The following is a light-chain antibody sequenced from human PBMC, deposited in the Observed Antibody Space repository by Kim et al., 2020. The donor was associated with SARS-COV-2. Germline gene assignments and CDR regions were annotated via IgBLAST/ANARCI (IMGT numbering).Light chain of an antibody. Sequence: GQSLSSSCTGTSSDVGVYNYVSWYQQHPGKAPKLMIYDVNKRPSGVPERFSGSKSGNTASLTISGLQAEDEADYYCCSYAGSYTFVFGGGTQLTVL. J-gene: IGLJ3*02. CDR3: CSYAGSYTFV. V-gene: IGLV2-11*01. CDR2: DVN. CDR1: SSDVGVYNY.